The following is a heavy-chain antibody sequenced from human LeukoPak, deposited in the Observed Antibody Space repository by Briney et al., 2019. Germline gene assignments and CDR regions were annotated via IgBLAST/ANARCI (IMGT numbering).Heavy chain of an antibody. CDR2: IYYSGST. J-gene: IGHJ5*02. CDR3: ARVGVSGYGRKWFDP. CDR1: GGSISSYY. Sequence: PSETLSLTCTVSGGSISSYYWSWVRQPPGKGLEWIGYIYYSGSTNYNPSLKSRVTMSIDTSKNQFSLKLSSVTAADAAVYYCARVGVSGYGRKWFDPWGQGTLVTVSS. V-gene: IGHV4-59*12. D-gene: IGHD5-12*01.